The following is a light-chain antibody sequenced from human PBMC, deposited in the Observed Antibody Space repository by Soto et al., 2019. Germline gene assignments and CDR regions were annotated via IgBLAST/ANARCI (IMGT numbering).Light chain of an antibody. V-gene: IGKV1-5*01. CDR1: QSIINW. CDR2: DAS. CDR3: QQYNSYSGT. Sequence: DIQMTQSPSTLSASVGDRVTITCRASQSIINWLAWYQQKPGKAPKLLIYDASSLESGVPSRFSGIGSGTEFTLTISSLQPDDFATYYCQQYNSYSGTFGQGTKVEI. J-gene: IGKJ1*01.